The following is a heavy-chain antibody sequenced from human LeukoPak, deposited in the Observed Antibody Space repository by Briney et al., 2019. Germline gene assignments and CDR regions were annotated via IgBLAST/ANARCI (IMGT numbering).Heavy chain of an antibody. CDR2: ISYDGSNK. V-gene: IGHV3-30*03. D-gene: IGHD2-15*01. J-gene: IGHJ5*02. Sequence: GGPLRLSCAASGFTFSSYGMHWVRQAPGKGLEWVAVISYDGSNKYYADSVKGRFTISRDNSKNTLYLQMNSLRAEDTAVYYCARGGLWCSGGSCVWFDPWGQGTLVTVSS. CDR1: GFTFSSYG. CDR3: ARGGLWCSGGSCVWFDP.